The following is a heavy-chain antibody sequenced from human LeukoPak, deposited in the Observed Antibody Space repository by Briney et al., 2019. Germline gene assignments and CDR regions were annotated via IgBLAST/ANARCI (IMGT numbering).Heavy chain of an antibody. J-gene: IGHJ4*02. D-gene: IGHD4-17*01. Sequence: GGSLRLSCAASGFTFSSYGMHWVRQAPGKGLEWVAVIWYDGSNKYYADSVKGRFTISRDNSKNTLYLQMNSLSAEDTAVYYCARDATGDYAYFDYWGQGTLVTVSS. CDR3: ARDATGDYAYFDY. CDR1: GFTFSSYG. CDR2: IWYDGSNK. V-gene: IGHV3-33*01.